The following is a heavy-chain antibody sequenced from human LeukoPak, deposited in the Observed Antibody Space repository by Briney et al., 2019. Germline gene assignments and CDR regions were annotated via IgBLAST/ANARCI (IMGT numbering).Heavy chain of an antibody. D-gene: IGHD6-19*01. CDR3: ARDLELVGIAVAGTLDY. CDR1: GFTFSSYG. Sequence: GGSLRLSCAASGFTFSSYGMHWVRQAPGKGLEWVAVISYDGSNKYYADSVKGRFTISRDNSKNTLYLQMNSLRAEDTAVYYCARDLELVGIAVAGTLDYWGQGTLVTVSS. V-gene: IGHV3-30*03. CDR2: ISYDGSNK. J-gene: IGHJ4*02.